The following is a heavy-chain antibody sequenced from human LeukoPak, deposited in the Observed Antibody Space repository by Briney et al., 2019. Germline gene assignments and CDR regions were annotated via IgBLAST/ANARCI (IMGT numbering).Heavy chain of an antibody. J-gene: IGHJ4*02. Sequence: GASVKVSCKASGGTFRSYAITWVRQAPRKGLEWMGGIIPMINTPKYAQKFQGRVSITADESTSTGYMEVSSLRSEDTAVYYCARDPYYYDSSGYYYFDYWGQGTLVTVSS. CDR2: IIPMINTP. V-gene: IGHV1-69*13. CDR3: ARDPYYYDSSGYYYFDY. CDR1: GGTFRSYA. D-gene: IGHD3-22*01.